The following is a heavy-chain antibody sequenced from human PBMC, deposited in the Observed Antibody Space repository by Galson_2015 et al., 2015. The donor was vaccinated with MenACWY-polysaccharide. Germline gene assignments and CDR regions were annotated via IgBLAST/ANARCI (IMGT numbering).Heavy chain of an antibody. CDR3: ARTEAGDFRLDY. CDR1: GYTFSNYA. CDR2: INGGVGKS. J-gene: IGHJ4*02. D-gene: IGHD6-19*01. Sequence: SVKVSCKAFGYTFSNYAMHWVRQAPGQRLEWLGWINGGVGKSKYSQNFQDRITITRDTSASTVSMELSSLRSEDTAVYYCARTEAGDFRLDYWGQGTLVTVSS. V-gene: IGHV1-3*01.